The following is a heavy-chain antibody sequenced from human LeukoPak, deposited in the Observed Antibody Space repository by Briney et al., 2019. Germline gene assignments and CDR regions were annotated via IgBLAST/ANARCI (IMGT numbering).Heavy chain of an antibody. CDR1: DGSFSVYY. J-gene: IGHJ5*02. CDR3: AKGAGGFSYYNWFDP. D-gene: IGHD5-18*01. CDR2: INHSGSI. V-gene: IGHV4-34*01. Sequence: SETLSLTCAVSDGSFSVYYWSWIRQSPGMGLEWIGEINHSGSINANPSLKSRVSMSVDTSKNQFSLRLNSATAADAAVYYCAKGAGGFSYYNWFDPWGQGTLVTVSS.